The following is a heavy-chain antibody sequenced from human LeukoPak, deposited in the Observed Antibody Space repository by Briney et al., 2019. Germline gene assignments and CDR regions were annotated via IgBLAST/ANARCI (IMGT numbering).Heavy chain of an antibody. D-gene: IGHD3-10*01. V-gene: IGHV3-21*01. CDR3: ARVGWFGELFGWFDP. CDR1: GFTFSSYS. J-gene: IGHJ5*02. CDR2: ISGSSSYI. Sequence: GGSLRLSCAASGFTFSSYSMNWVRQAPGKGLEWVSSISGSSSYIYYADSVKGRFTISRDNAKNSLYLQMNSLRAEDTAVYYCARVGWFGELFGWFDPWGQGTLVTVSS.